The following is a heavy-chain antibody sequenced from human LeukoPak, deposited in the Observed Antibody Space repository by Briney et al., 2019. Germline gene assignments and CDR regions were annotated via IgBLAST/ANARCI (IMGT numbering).Heavy chain of an antibody. CDR3: AKANLYDILTGYYNFNL. D-gene: IGHD3-9*01. V-gene: IGHV3-23*01. J-gene: IGHJ5*02. CDR1: GFIFSNYG. Sequence: GGSLRLSCAASGFIFSNYGMSWVRQAPGKGLEWVSAISGSGGSTYYADSVKGRFTISRDNSKNTLYLQMNSLRAEDTAVYYCAKANLYDILTGYYNFNLWGQGTLVTVSS. CDR2: ISGSGGST.